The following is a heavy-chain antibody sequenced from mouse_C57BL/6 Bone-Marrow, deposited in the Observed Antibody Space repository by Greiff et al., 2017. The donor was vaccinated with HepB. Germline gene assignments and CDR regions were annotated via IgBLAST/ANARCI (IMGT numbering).Heavy chain of an antibody. CDR2: INPNNGGT. CDR1: GYTFTDYY. Sequence: EVQLQQSGPELVKPGASVKISCKASGYTFTDYYMNWVKQSHGKSLEWIGDINPNNGGTSYNQKFKGKATLTVDKSSSTAYMELRSLTSEDSAVYYCAREYYYGRSYWYFDVWGTGTTVTVSS. D-gene: IGHD1-1*01. V-gene: IGHV1-26*01. J-gene: IGHJ1*03. CDR3: AREYYYGRSYWYFDV.